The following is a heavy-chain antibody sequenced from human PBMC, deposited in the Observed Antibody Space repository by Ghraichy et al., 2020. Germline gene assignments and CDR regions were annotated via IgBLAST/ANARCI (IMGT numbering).Heavy chain of an antibody. CDR1: GGSISSSNYY. Sequence: SETLSLTCSVSGGSISSSNYYWGWIRQPPGKGLEWIGSIYYSGSTYYNPSLNRRVTIFVDTSKNQFSLKLSSVTAADTVVYYCARHTRIGGTAEFDSWGQGTLVTVSS. J-gene: IGHJ4*02. CDR3: ARHTRIGGTAEFDS. D-gene: IGHD1-26*01. V-gene: IGHV4-39*01. CDR2: IYYSGST.